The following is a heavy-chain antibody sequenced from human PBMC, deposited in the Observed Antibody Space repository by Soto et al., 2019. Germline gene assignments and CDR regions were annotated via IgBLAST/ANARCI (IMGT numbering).Heavy chain of an antibody. J-gene: IGHJ4*02. CDR3: ARDRECSGGTCYNYFDY. D-gene: IGHD2-15*01. Sequence: SESLSLTCTVSGGSISSGGYYWSLIRQHPGKGLEWIGYIYYSGSTYYNPSLKSRVTISVDTSKNQFSLKLSSVTAADTAVYYCARDRECSGGTCYNYFDYWGQGTLVTVSS. CDR2: IYYSGST. V-gene: IGHV4-31*03. CDR1: GGSISSGGYY.